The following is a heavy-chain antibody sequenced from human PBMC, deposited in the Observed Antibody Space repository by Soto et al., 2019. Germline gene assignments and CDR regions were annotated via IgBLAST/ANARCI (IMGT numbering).Heavy chain of an antibody. CDR2: IDPSDSYT. V-gene: IGHV5-10-1*01. J-gene: IGHJ6*02. CDR1: WYSFTSYW. D-gene: IGHD3-22*01. Sequence: GESLKISCKVSWYSFTSYWISWLRQRPGKVLEWMGRIDPSDSYTNYSPSFQGHVTISADKSISTAYLQWSSLKASDTAMYCCARTYYYDSSGYYYAKDYGMNVWGQGTTVTVSS. CDR3: ARTYYYDSSGYYYAKDYGMNV.